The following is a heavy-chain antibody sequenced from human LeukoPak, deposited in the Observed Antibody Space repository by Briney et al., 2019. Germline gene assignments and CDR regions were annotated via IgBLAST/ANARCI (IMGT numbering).Heavy chain of an antibody. Sequence: SETLSLTCTVSGGSISSSSYYWGWIRQPPGKGLEWIGSIYYSGSTYYNPSLKSRVTTSVDTSKNQFSLKLSSVTAADTAVYYCARQFGSGWYPVIRFFDYWGQGTLVTVSS. CDR1: GGSISSSSYY. CDR2: IYYSGST. D-gene: IGHD6-19*01. CDR3: ARQFGSGWYPVIRFFDY. J-gene: IGHJ4*02. V-gene: IGHV4-39*01.